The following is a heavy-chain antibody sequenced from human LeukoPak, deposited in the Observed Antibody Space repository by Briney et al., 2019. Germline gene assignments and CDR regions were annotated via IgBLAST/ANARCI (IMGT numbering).Heavy chain of an antibody. J-gene: IGHJ4*02. CDR3: ARRYSTGYSYYFDY. V-gene: IGHV5-51*01. CDR2: IYPADSHV. Sequence: GGSLQISFKASGCRFATYWIGWGRRMPGKGREWMGMIYPADSHVTYSPSVQRQVTMSADKSINTAYLQWSSLKASDTAIYYCARRYSTGYSYYFDYWGQATLVTVSS. D-gene: IGHD3-22*01. CDR1: GCRFATYW.